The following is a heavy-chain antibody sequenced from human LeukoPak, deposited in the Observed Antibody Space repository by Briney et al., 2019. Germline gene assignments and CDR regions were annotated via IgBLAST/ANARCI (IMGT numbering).Heavy chain of an antibody. J-gene: IGHJ4*02. CDR1: GYTFTSYG. CDR2: ISAYNGNT. D-gene: IGHD3-3*01. CDR3: AREDGTYGFWSGYQYYFDY. V-gene: IGHV1-18*01. Sequence: ASVKVSCKASGYTFTSYGISWVRQAPGLGLEWMGWISAYNGNTNYAQKLQGRVTMTTDTSTSTAYMELRSLRSDDTAVYYCAREDGTYGFWSGYQYYFDYWGQGTLVTVSS.